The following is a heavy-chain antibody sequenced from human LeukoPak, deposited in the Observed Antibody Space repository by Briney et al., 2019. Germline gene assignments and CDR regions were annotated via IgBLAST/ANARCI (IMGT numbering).Heavy chain of an antibody. D-gene: IGHD3-9*01. CDR3: ARVSVGDYDILTGYYRHPYFFDY. CDR1: GFTFSSYT. Sequence: GGSLRLSCAVSGFTFSSYTMSWVRQAPGKGLEWVSVIYSGGSTYYADSVKGRFTISRHNSKNTLYLQMNSLRAEDTAVYYCARVSVGDYDILTGYYRHPYFFDYWGQGTLVTVSS. CDR2: IYSGGST. J-gene: IGHJ4*02. V-gene: IGHV3-53*04.